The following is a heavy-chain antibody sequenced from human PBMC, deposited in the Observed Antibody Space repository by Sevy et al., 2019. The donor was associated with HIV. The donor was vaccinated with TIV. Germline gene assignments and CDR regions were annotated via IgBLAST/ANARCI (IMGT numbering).Heavy chain of an antibody. V-gene: IGHV3-23*01. Sequence: GGSLRLSCAASEFTFARYAMNWVRQAPGKGLEWVSAISGSGGATYYAESVEGRFTISRDNSRETLYVQMNSLRVEDTAVYYCAKGDRTFYGMDVWGQGTTVTVSS. CDR3: AKGDRTFYGMDV. D-gene: IGHD3-16*01. CDR2: ISGSGGAT. CDR1: EFTFARYA. J-gene: IGHJ6*02.